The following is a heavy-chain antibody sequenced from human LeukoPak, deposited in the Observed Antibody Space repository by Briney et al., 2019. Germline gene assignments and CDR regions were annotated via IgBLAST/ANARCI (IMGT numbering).Heavy chain of an antibody. CDR2: IIPIFGTA. CDR3: ARELVPAAPYYFDY. V-gene: IGHV1-69*06. CDR1: GGTFSSYA. D-gene: IGHD2-2*01. Sequence: SVKVSCKASGGTFSSYAISWVRQAPGQGLEWMGGIIPIFGTANYAQKFQGRVTITADKSTSTAYMELSSLRSEDTAVYYCARELVPAAPYYFDYWGQGTLVTVSS. J-gene: IGHJ4*02.